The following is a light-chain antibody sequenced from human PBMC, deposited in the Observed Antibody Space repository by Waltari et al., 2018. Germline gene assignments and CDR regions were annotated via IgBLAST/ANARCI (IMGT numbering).Light chain of an antibody. CDR2: GVK. V-gene: IGLV1-40*01. J-gene: IGLJ2*01. Sequence: QSVLTQPPSVSGAPGQRVTISCTGSWSNIGAGYDVHWYQQLPGKAPTLLLYGVKTRPPGVPDRFFGSKSGSSASLAIPGLQPEDEADYYCQSYDTSLGVVFGGGTKLTVL. CDR1: WSNIGAGYD. CDR3: QSYDTSLGVV.